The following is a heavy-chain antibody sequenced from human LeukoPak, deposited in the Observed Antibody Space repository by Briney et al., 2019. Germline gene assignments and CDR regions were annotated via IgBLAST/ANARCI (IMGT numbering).Heavy chain of an antibody. CDR2: IDKDATTI. J-gene: IGHJ6*03. CDR3: ARDGTEYSSSWYGVDYYYYMDV. D-gene: IGHD6-13*01. CDR1: GFSLSGSW. V-gene: IGHV3-74*01. Sequence: GGSLRLSCAASGFSLSGSWMHWVRQGPGKGLEWVSHIDKDATTIRYADSVKGRFTISRDNAKNTVYLQMSSLRADDTAVYYCARDGTEYSSSWYGVDYYYYMDVWGKGTTVTVSS.